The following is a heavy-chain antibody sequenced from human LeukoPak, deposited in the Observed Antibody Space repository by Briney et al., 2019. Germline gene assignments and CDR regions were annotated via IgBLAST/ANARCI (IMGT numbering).Heavy chain of an antibody. CDR1: GLTFSNYY. J-gene: IGHJ5*02. V-gene: IGHV3-23*01. CDR2: ISGSGTTT. Sequence: GGSLRLSCAASGLTFSNYYMSWVRQAPGKGLEWVSAISGSGTTTYFADSVKGRFTISRDNAKNSLYLQMNSLRAEDTAVYYCARGGSGWDNNWFDPWGQGTLVTVSS. D-gene: IGHD6-19*01. CDR3: ARGGSGWDNNWFDP.